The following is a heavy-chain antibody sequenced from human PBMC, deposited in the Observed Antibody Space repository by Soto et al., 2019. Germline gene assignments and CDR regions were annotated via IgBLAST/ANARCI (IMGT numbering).Heavy chain of an antibody. CDR2: TSYDGSTK. J-gene: IGHJ4*02. V-gene: IGHV3-30*03. CDR1: GFTFSSNG. CDR3: TGEVASGY. Sequence: QVQLVESGGGVVQPGRSLRLSCAASGFTFSSNGMHWVRQAPGKGLEWVAVTSYDGSTKYYADSVKGRFTISRDNSKNTLYLEMNSLRADDTAVDYCTGEVASGYWGQGTLVTVSS. D-gene: IGHD2-8*02.